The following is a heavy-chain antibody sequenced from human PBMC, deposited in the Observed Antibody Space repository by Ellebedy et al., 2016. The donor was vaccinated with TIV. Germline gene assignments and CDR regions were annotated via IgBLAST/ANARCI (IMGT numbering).Heavy chain of an antibody. CDR3: ARASRDWRGGWFGP. V-gene: IGHV1-69*04. CDR1: GDTFSSYA. CDR2: IIPILGIA. J-gene: IGHJ5*02. D-gene: IGHD2-21*01. Sequence: AASVKVSCKTSGDTFSSYAIIWVRQAPGQGLEWMGRIIPILGIANYAQKFQGRVTITADKSTSTAYMELSSLRSEDTAVYYCARASRDWRGGWFGPWGQGTLVTVSS.